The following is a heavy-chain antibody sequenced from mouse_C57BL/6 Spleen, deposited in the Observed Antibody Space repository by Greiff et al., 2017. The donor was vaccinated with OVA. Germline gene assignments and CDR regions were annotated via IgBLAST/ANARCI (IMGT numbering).Heavy chain of an antibody. CDR3: ARFELGRGYFDV. V-gene: IGHV5-12*01. Sequence: EVKLMESGGGLVQPGGSLKLSCAASGFTFSDYYMYWVRQTPEKRLEWVAYISNGGGSTYYPDTVKGRFTISRDNAKNTLYLQMSRLKSEDTAMYYCARFELGRGYFDVWGTGTTVTVSS. CDR2: ISNGGGST. J-gene: IGHJ1*03. CDR1: GFTFSDYY. D-gene: IGHD4-1*01.